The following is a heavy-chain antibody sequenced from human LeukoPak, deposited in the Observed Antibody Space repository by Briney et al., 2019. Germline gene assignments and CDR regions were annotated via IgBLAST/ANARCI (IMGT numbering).Heavy chain of an antibody. J-gene: IGHJ4*02. CDR3: ARVNRGYDY. Sequence: GGSLRLSCAASGFPFSRFSMHWVRQAPGRGLEYVSAIDGGGHNTFYADSVRGRFTISRDNSMNSLYLQMGSLGPEDMAVYYCARVNRGYDYWGQGALITVSS. CDR2: IDGGGHNT. V-gene: IGHV3-64*02. CDR1: GFPFSRFS. D-gene: IGHD5-12*01.